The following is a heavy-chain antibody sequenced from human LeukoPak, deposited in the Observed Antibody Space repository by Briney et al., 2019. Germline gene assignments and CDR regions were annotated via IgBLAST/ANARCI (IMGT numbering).Heavy chain of an antibody. D-gene: IGHD3-10*01. CDR2: ISGSGGST. Sequence: PGGSLRLSCAASGFTLSSYAMSWVRQAPGKGLEWVSAISGSGGSTYYADSVKGRFTISRDNSKNTLYLQMNSLRAEDTAVYYCAKGISRYGSGSYIDYWGQGTLVTVSS. V-gene: IGHV3-23*01. CDR1: GFTLSSYA. CDR3: AKGISRYGSGSYIDY. J-gene: IGHJ4*02.